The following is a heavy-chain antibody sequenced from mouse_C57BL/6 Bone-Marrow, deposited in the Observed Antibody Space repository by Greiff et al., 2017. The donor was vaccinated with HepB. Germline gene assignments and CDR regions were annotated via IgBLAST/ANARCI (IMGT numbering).Heavy chain of an antibody. D-gene: IGHD2-3*01. J-gene: IGHJ3*01. CDR2: IYPGSGNT. CDR3: ARDAYDGYYSGWFAY. CDR1: GYTFTDYY. V-gene: IGHV1-76*01. Sequence: QVQLKESGAELVRPGASVKLSCKASGYTFTDYYINWVKQRPGQGLEWIARIYPGSGNTYYNEKFKGKATLTAEKSSSTAYMQLSSLTSEDSAVYFCARDAYDGYYSGWFAYWGQGTLVTVSA.